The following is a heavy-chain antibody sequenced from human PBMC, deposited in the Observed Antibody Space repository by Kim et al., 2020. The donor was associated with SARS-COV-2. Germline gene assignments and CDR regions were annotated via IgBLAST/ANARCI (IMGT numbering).Heavy chain of an antibody. Sequence: GGSLRLSCAASGFTFSSYAMHWVRQAPGKGLEWVAVIWYDGSNKYYADSVKGRFTISRDNSKNTLYLQMNSLRAEDTAVYYCAKVRGGYSSSWPDYWGQGTLVTVSS. J-gene: IGHJ4*02. CDR1: GFTFSSYA. CDR3: AKVRGGYSSSWPDY. D-gene: IGHD6-13*01. CDR2: IWYDGSNK. V-gene: IGHV3-33*06.